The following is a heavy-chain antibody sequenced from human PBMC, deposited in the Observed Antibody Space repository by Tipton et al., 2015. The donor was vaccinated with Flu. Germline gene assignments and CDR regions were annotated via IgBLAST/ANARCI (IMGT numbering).Heavy chain of an antibody. CDR3: ARSTYYYGSGSSDY. V-gene: IGHV4-38-2*01. CDR2: IHHSGIT. J-gene: IGHJ4*02. D-gene: IGHD3-10*01. Sequence: TLSLTCSVSGDSIGSDYYWGWIRQPPGKGLEWLGNIHHSGITYYNSSLKSRVTISVDKSNNQFSQRLSSVTAADTAVYYCARSTYYYGSGSSDYWGQGTLVTVSS. CDR1: GDSIGSDYY.